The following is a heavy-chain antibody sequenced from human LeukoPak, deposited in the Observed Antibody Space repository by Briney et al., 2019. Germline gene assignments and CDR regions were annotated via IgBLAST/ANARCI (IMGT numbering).Heavy chain of an antibody. Sequence: SETLSLTCTVSGGSISSGGYYWSWIRQHPGKGLEWIGYIYYSGSTYYNPSLKSRVTISVDTSKNQFSLKLSSVTAADTAVYYCARGSTYSSSWSYWGQGTLVTVSS. CDR2: IYYSGST. CDR1: GGSISSGGYY. CDR3: ARGSTYSSSWSY. V-gene: IGHV4-31*03. J-gene: IGHJ4*02. D-gene: IGHD6-13*01.